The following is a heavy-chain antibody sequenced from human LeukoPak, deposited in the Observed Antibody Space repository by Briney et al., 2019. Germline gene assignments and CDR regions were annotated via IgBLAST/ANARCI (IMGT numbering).Heavy chain of an antibody. D-gene: IGHD3-10*01. CDR2: HYSSGRT. V-gene: IGHV4-4*07. CDR3: ARDSGTSGEVKFDP. J-gene: IGHJ5*02. Sequence: SETLSLTCTVSGGSISSYYWSWLRQPAGKGLEWIGRHYSSGRTTYNPSLKSRVTMSADTSTNQLSLNLTSVTATDTAVYYCARDSGTSGEVKFDPWGQGTLVTVSS. CDR1: GGSISSYY.